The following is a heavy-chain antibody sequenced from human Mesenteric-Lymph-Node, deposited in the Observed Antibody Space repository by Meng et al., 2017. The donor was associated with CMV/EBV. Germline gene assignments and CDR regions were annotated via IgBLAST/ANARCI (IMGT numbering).Heavy chain of an antibody. CDR3: ARRDRWQSWNWFDP. CDR2: IIPIFGTA. Sequence: PVKVSCKASGGTFSSYAISWVRQAPGQGLEWMGGIIPIFGTAHYAQKFQGRVTITTDESTSTAYMELSSLRSEDTAVYYCARRDRWQSWNWFDPWGQGTLVTVSS. D-gene: IGHD4-23*01. J-gene: IGHJ5*02. CDR1: GGTFSSYA. V-gene: IGHV1-69*05.